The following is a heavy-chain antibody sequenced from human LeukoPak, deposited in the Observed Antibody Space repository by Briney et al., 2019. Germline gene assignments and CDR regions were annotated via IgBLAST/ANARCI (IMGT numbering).Heavy chain of an antibody. Sequence: GGPLRLSCSASGFTFSDYTMHWVRQAPGKGPEYVSGISSKGGSTYYADSVKGRFTISRDNAKNSLYLQMNSLRAEDTAVYYCARAIYGSGSYYDAFDIWGQGTMVTVSS. CDR3: ARAIYGSGSYYDAFDI. D-gene: IGHD3-10*01. CDR1: GFTFSDYT. CDR2: ISSKGGST. J-gene: IGHJ3*02. V-gene: IGHV3-64*04.